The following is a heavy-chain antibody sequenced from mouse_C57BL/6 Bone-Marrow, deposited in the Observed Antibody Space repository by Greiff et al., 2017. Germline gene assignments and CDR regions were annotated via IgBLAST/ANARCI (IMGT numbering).Heavy chain of an antibody. CDR2: INPNYGTT. D-gene: IGHD2-4*01. CDR1: GYSFTDYN. CDR3: ERGPIYYDYLDD. Sequence: LEESGPALVKPGASVKISCKASGYSFTDYNMNWVKQSNGKSLEWIGVINPNYGTTSYNQKFKGKATLTVDQSSSTAYMHLNSLTSDDSEVDYCERGPIYYDYLDDWGQGTTLTVSS. V-gene: IGHV1-39*01. J-gene: IGHJ2*01.